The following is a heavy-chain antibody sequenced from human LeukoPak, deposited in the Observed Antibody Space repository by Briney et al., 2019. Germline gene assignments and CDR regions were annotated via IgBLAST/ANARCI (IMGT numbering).Heavy chain of an antibody. CDR1: GFIFSDYY. CDR2: IGSSGSTI. D-gene: IGHD6-13*01. V-gene: IGHV3-11*04. Sequence: GGSLRLSCAASGFIFSDYYMTWIRQAPGKGLEWVSYIGSSGSTIYYADSVKGRFTISRDNAKNSLYLQMNSLRAEDTAVYYCARAAGMYSSSHYMDVWGKGTTVTVSS. J-gene: IGHJ6*03. CDR3: ARAAGMYSSSHYMDV.